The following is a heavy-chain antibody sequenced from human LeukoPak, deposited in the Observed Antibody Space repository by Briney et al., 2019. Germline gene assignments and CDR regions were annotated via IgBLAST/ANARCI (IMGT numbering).Heavy chain of an antibody. Sequence: GGSLRLSCAASGFTFSDYYMSWIRQAPGKGLEWVSYISSSGSTISYADSVKGRFTISRDNAKNSLYLQMNSLRAKDTAVYYCARAAGGSIMIIDYWGQGTLVTVSS. V-gene: IGHV3-11*01. CDR2: ISSSGSTI. CDR1: GFTFSDYY. J-gene: IGHJ4*02. CDR3: ARAAGGSIMIIDY. D-gene: IGHD3-16*01.